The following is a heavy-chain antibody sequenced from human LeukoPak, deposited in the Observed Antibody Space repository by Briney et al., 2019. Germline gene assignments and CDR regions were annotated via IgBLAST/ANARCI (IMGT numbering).Heavy chain of an antibody. V-gene: IGHV1-8*03. CDR3: ARGSSGTTPYYYYYYMDV. CDR1: GYTFTSYD. Sequence: ASVKVSCKASGYTFTSYDINWVRQATGQGLEWMGWMNPNSGNTGYAQKFQGRVTITRNTSISTAYMELSSLRSEDTAVYYCARGSSGTTPYYYYYYMDVWGKGTTVTVCS. D-gene: IGHD1-1*01. CDR2: MNPNSGNT. J-gene: IGHJ6*03.